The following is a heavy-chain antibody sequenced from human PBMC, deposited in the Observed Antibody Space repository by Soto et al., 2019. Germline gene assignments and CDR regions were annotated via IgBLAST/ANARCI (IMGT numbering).Heavy chain of an antibody. D-gene: IGHD3-10*01. V-gene: IGHV1-18*01. J-gene: IGHJ4*02. CDR1: GYTFTSYG. CDR3: ARVEHYYGSGSYYRYFDY. CDR2: ISAYNGNT. Sequence: QVPLVQSGAEVKKPGASVKVSCKASGYTFTSYGISWVRQAPGQGLEWMGWISAYNGNTNYAQKLQGRVTMTTDTSTSTAYMELRSLRSDDTAVYYCARVEHYYGSGSYYRYFDYWGQGTLVTVSS.